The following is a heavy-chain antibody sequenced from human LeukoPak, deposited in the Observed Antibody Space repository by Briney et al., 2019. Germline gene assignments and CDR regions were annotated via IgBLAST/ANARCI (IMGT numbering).Heavy chain of an antibody. CDR1: GFTFDDYA. J-gene: IGHJ4*02. CDR2: INWNSGSI. D-gene: IGHD3-22*01. Sequence: PGGSLRLSCAASGFTFDDYAMHWVRQAPGKGLEWVSSINWNSGSIDYADSVKGRFTISRDNAKNSLYLQMNSLRAEDMALYYCAKGTVSSGYYWVFEYWGQGTLVTVSA. V-gene: IGHV3-9*03. CDR3: AKGTVSSGYYWVFEY.